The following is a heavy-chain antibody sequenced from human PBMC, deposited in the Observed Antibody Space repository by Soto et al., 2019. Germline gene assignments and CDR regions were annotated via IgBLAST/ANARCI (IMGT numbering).Heavy chain of an antibody. CDR3: ARGRFGARGPLACSYGMDV. V-gene: IGHV1-46*01. CDR1: GYTFTSYY. D-gene: IGHD3-10*01. CDR2: INPSGGST. Sequence: QVQLVQSGAEVKKPGASVKVSCKASGYTFTSYYMHWVRQAPGQGLEWMGIINPSGGSTSYEQKFQGRVTMTRDTSTSTVYKELSSLRSEDTAVYYCARGRFGARGPLACSYGMDVWGQGTTVTVSS. J-gene: IGHJ6*02.